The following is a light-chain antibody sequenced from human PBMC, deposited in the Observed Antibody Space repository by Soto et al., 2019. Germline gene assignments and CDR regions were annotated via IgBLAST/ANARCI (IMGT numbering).Light chain of an antibody. V-gene: IGLV1-47*01. CDR2: RNS. CDR3: AAWDDRLSVWV. CDR1: SSNIVTNH. Sequence: QSVLTQPPSASGTPGQRGTISCSGSSSNIVTNHVYWYQHLPGTAPKLLIYRNSLRPSGVPDRFSGSKSGTSASLAISGIRSEDEAEYYCAAWDDRLSVWVFGGGTKLAVL. J-gene: IGLJ3*02.